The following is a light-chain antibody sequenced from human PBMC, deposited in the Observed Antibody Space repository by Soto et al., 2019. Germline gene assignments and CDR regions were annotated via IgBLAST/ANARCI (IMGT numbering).Light chain of an antibody. V-gene: IGKV3-20*01. CDR1: QSVRSY. CDR2: DAS. J-gene: IGKJ2*01. CDR3: QQYGSSPMYT. Sequence: EIVLTQSPATLSLSPGERATLSCRASQSVRSYLAWYQQKPGQAPRLLIYDASNRATDIPARFSGSGSGTDFTLTISRLKPEDFAVYYCQQYGSSPMYTFGQGTRLEIK.